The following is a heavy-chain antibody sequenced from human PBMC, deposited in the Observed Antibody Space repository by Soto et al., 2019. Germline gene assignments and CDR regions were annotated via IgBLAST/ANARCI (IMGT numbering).Heavy chain of an antibody. D-gene: IGHD3-22*01. CDR1: GFSLSTSGVG. V-gene: IGHV2-5*01. Sequence: SGPTLVNPTQTLTLTCTFSGFSLSTSGVGVGWIRQPPGKALEWLALIYWNDDKRYSPSLKSRLTITKDTSKNQVVLTMTNMDPVDTATYYCARLYDSSGYAGPWDYYYGMDVWGQGTTVTVSS. CDR2: IYWNDDK. CDR3: ARLYDSSGYAGPWDYYYGMDV. J-gene: IGHJ6*02.